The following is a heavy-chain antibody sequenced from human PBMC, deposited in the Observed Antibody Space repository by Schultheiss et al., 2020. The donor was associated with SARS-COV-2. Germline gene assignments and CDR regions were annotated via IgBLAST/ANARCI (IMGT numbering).Heavy chain of an antibody. D-gene: IGHD3-22*01. CDR3: ARVSFEYYYDSSGYYP. J-gene: IGHJ5*02. Sequence: SETLSLTCTVSGGSISNYFWSWIRQPPGKGLEWIGYIYYSGSTNYKPSLKSRVTISLDTSKYQFSLKLSSVTAADTAVYYCARVSFEYYYDSSGYYPWGQGTLVTVSS. CDR2: IYYSGST. V-gene: IGHV4-59*08. CDR1: GGSISNYF.